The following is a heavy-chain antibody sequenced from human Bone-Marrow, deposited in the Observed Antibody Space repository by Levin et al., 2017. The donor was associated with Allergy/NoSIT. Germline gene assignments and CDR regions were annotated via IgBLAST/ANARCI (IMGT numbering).Heavy chain of an antibody. D-gene: IGHD3-10*01. Sequence: SETLSLTCAVYGGSFSGYYWSWIRQPPGKGLEWIGEINHSGSTNYNPSLKSRVTISVDTSKNQFSLKLSSVTAADTAVYYCARLRIIGALVVRGVSPYYFDYWGQGTLVTVSS. CDR2: INHSGST. V-gene: IGHV4-34*01. CDR3: ARLRIIGALVVRGVSPYYFDY. J-gene: IGHJ4*02. CDR1: GGSFSGYY.